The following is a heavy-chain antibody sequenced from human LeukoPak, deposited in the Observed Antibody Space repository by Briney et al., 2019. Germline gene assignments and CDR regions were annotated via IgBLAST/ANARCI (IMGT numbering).Heavy chain of an antibody. CDR2: ISAYNGNT. D-gene: IGHD6-19*01. CDR3: ARGSYSSGWYYFDY. Sequence: ASVTVSCKASGYTFTSYGISWVRQATGQGLEWMGWISAYNGNTNYAQKLQGRVTMTTDTSTSTAYMELRSLRSDDTAVYYCARGSYSSGWYYFDYWGQGTLVTVSS. V-gene: IGHV1-18*01. CDR1: GYTFTSYG. J-gene: IGHJ4*02.